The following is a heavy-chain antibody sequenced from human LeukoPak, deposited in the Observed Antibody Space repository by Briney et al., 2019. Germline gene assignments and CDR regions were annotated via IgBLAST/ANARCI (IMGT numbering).Heavy chain of an antibody. Sequence: LETLSLTCTVSGDSINSNTYYWGWIRQPPGKGLEWIGSIHYSGSPYYYNYRGSTFYNPSLKSRVTISVDTSKNQFSLKLNSVIAADTAIYYCARNDSGGFDAFDIWGQGTMVTVSS. CDR1: GDSINSNTYY. CDR2: IHYSGSPYYYNYRGST. CDR3: ARNDSGGFDAFDI. J-gene: IGHJ3*02. V-gene: IGHV4-39*01. D-gene: IGHD3-22*01.